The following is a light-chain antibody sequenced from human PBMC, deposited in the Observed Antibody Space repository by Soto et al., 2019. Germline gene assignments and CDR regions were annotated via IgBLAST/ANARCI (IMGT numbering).Light chain of an antibody. J-gene: IGKJ1*01. CDR3: QHQRT. V-gene: IGKV1-5*01. Sequence: IPISHFPSTLSASIGDRVTITCRASQSISSWLAWYQQKPGKAPKLLIYEASSLESGVPSRFSGSGSGTEFTLTISSLQPDDFATYYCQHQRTFGQGTKVDIK. CDR2: EAS. CDR1: QSISSW.